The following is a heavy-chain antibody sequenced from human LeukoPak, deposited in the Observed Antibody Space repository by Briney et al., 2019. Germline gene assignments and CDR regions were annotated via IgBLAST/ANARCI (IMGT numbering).Heavy chain of an antibody. CDR3: ARDLGEYCSSTSCYTSAPDI. J-gene: IGHJ3*02. V-gene: IGHV3-7*01. CDR1: GFTFSSYW. Sequence: GGSLRLSCAASGFTFSSYWMSWVRQAPGKGLEWVANIKQGGSEKYYVDSVKGRFTISRDNAKNSLYLQMNSLRADDTAVYYCARDLGEYCSSTSCYTSAPDIWGQGTMVTVSS. D-gene: IGHD2-2*02. CDR2: IKQGGSEK.